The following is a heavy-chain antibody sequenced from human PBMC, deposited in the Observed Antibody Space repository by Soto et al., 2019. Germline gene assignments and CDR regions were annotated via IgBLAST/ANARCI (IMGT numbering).Heavy chain of an antibody. CDR1: GFTFSSYA. Sequence: QVQLVESGGGVVQPGRSLRLSCAASGFTFSSYAMHWVRQAPGKGLQWVAVISYDGSNKYYADSVKGRFTISRDNSKNTLYLKMNSLRAEDTAVYYCARGEGEYKLLLTPGYFDYWGQGTLVTVSS. D-gene: IGHD2-2*01. CDR3: ARGEGEYKLLLTPGYFDY. V-gene: IGHV3-30-3*01. CDR2: ISYDGSNK. J-gene: IGHJ4*02.